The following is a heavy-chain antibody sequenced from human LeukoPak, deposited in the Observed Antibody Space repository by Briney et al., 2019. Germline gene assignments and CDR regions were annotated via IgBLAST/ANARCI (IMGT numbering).Heavy chain of an antibody. CDR2: ISSSSSYI. CDR1: GFTFSSYS. V-gene: IGHV3-21*01. J-gene: IGHJ4*02. CDR3: ARVGREMATSFDY. D-gene: IGHD5-24*01. Sequence: PGGSLRLSCAASGFTFSSYSMNWVRQAPGKGLEWVSSISSSSSYIYYADSVKGRFTISRDNAKNSLYLQMNSLRAEDTAVYYCARVGREMATSFDYWGQGTLVTVSS.